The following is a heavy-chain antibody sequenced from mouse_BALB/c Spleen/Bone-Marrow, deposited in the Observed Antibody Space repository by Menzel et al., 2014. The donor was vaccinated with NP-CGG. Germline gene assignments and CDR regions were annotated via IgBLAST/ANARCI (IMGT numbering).Heavy chain of an antibody. D-gene: IGHD2-10*02. J-gene: IGHJ3*01. CDR3: ARFRFLELDFAN. CDR2: IRSGSRTI. Sequence: DVMLVESGRGLVQPCRSRKLSCAVSGFTFTSFGMHWVRREFEKGLVWVAYIRSGSRTIYYADSLKGRFTIPRDKPKXTLLLQNTGLSSENATLYCCARFRFLELDFANWGQGTLVTVSA. CDR1: GFTFTSFG. V-gene: IGHV5-17*02.